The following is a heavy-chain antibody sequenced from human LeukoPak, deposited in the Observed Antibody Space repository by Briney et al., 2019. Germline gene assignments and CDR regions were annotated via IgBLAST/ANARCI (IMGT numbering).Heavy chain of an antibody. J-gene: IGHJ4*02. CDR2: ISYDGSNK. V-gene: IGHV3-30*18. CDR3: AKVKQLVADY. CDR1: GFTFSSYG. D-gene: IGHD6-6*01. Sequence: GGSLRLSCAASGFTFSSYGMHWVRQAPDKGLEWVAVISYDGSNKYYADPVKGRFTISRDNSKNTLYLQMNSLRAEDTAVYYCAKVKQLVADYWGQGTLVTVSS.